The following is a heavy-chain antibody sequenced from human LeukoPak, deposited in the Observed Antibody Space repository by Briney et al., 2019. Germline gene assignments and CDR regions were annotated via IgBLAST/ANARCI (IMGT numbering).Heavy chain of an antibody. Sequence: PGGSLRLSCAASGFTFSSYSMNWVLQAPGKGLEWVSSISSSSSYIYYADSVKGRFTISRDNAKNSLYLQMNSLRAEDTAVYYCARDHEYYDILTGLEYGMDVWGQGTTVTVSS. CDR2: ISSSSSYI. CDR1: GFTFSSYS. D-gene: IGHD3-9*01. V-gene: IGHV3-21*01. J-gene: IGHJ6*02. CDR3: ARDHEYYDILTGLEYGMDV.